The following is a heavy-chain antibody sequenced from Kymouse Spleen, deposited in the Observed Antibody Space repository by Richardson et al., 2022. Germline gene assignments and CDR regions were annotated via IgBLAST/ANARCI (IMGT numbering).Heavy chain of an antibody. D-gene: IGHD3-10*01. J-gene: IGHJ5*02. CDR3: ARDRMVRGVSNWFDP. CDR1: GGSISSYY. V-gene: IGHV4-59*01. Sequence: QVQLQESGPGLVKPSETLSLTCTVSGGSISSYYWSWIRQPPGKGLEWIGYIYYSGSTNYNPSLKSRVTISVDTSKNQFSLKLSSVTAADTAVYYCARDRMVRGVSNWFDPWGQGTLVTVSS. CDR2: IYYSGST.